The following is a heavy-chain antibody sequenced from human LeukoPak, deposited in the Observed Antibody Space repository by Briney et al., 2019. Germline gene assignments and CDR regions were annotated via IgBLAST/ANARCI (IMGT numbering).Heavy chain of an antibody. V-gene: IGHV3-23*01. J-gene: IGHJ4*02. CDR3: AKEERFFDY. CDR2: FSGSGRGT. CDR1: GFTFSSHT. Sequence: GSLRLSCAASGFTFSSHTMTWVRQAPGKGLQWVSSFSGSGRGTYYADSVKGRFTISRDNSKNTLYLQMNSLRAEDTAVYYCAKEERFFDYWGQGTLVTVSS. D-gene: IGHD1-1*01.